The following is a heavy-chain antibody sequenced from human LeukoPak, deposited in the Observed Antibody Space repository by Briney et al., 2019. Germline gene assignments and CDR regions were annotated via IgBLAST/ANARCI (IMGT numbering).Heavy chain of an antibody. V-gene: IGHV3-11*05. CDR2: ISSSSSYT. Sequence: PGGSLRLSCAASGFTFSDYYMSWIRQAPGKGLEWVSYISSSSSYTNYADSVKGRFTISRDNSKNTLYLQMNSLRAEDTDVYYCARATGYSSGWPPRYFDYWGQGTLVTVSS. J-gene: IGHJ4*02. CDR3: ARATGYSSGWPPRYFDY. D-gene: IGHD6-19*01. CDR1: GFTFSDYY.